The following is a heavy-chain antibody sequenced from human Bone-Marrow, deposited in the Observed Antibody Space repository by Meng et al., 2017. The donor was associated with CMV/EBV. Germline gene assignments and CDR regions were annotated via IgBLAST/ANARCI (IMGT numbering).Heavy chain of an antibody. CDR3: ARGGRYCSTMSCLELGN. V-gene: IGHV3-74*01. J-gene: IGHJ4*02. Sequence: GESLKISCVASGLTFSRHWMHWVRQAPGKGLEWVSRINSDGTSTSYADSVKGRLTIYRDNAKNTAYLQMDSLRVEDTAVYYCARGGRYCSTMSCLELGNWGQGTLVTFSS. CDR1: GLTFSRHW. CDR2: INSDGTST. D-gene: IGHD2-2*01.